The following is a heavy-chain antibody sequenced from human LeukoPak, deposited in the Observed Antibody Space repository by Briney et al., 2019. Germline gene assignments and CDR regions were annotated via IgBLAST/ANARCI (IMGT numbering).Heavy chain of an antibody. CDR3: AKLMIVVVITPLYYFDY. J-gene: IGHJ4*02. V-gene: IGHV3-23*01. Sequence: GGSLRLSCAASGFTFSSYAMSWVRQAPGKGLEWASAISGSGGSTYYADSVKGRFTISRDNSKNTLYLQMNSLRAEDTAVYYCAKLMIVVVITPLYYFDYWGQGTLVTVSS. CDR1: GFTFSSYA. CDR2: ISGSGGST. D-gene: IGHD3-22*01.